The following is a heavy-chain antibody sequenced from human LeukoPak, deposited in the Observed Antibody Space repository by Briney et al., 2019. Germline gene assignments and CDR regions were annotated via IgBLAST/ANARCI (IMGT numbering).Heavy chain of an antibody. CDR3: VRWDNRYFDY. V-gene: IGHV3-49*04. J-gene: IGHJ4*02. CDR1: GFTFGDYA. D-gene: IGHD1-14*01. CDR2: IRSKAYGGTT. Sequence: GGSLRLSCTASGFTFGDYAMGWVRQAPGKGLEWVGFIRSKAYGGTTEYAASVKGRFTISGDDSKSIAYLQMNSLKTEDTAVYYCVRWDNRYFDYWGQGTLVTVSS.